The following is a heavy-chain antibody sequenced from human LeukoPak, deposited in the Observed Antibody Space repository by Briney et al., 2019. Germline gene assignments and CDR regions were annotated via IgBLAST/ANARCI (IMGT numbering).Heavy chain of an antibody. CDR3: AGGLPWKPLAY. Sequence: SETLSLTCTVSGGSISTYYWSWIRQPPGKGLEWIGYIYYTGSTSYNPSLKSRVTMSLDASKNQFSLELNSVTAPDTAVYYCAGGLPWKPLAYWGQGTLVTVSS. V-gene: IGHV4-59*12. J-gene: IGHJ4*02. CDR2: IYYTGST. CDR1: GGSISTYY. D-gene: IGHD1-1*01.